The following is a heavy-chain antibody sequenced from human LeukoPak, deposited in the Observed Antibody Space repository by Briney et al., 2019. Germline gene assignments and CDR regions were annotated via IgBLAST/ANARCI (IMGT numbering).Heavy chain of an antibody. CDR1: GFSFSNYA. V-gene: IGHV3-23*01. J-gene: IGHJ4*02. D-gene: IGHD6-13*01. Sequence: GGSLRLSCAASGFSFSNYAMSWVRQAPGKGLEWVSTISGSGGSTYYADSVKGRFTISRDNSKNTLYLQMNSLRAEDTAIYYCAKGHSSSWYVVYFDYWGQGTLVTVSS. CDR3: AKGHSSSWYVVYFDY. CDR2: ISGSGGST.